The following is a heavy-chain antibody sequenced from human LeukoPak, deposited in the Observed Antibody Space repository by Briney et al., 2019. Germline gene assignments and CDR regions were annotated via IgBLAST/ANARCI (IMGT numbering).Heavy chain of an antibody. Sequence: ASVKVSCEASGFTFTSVAMQWVRQARGQRLEWIGWLVVGSGNTRYAQKFQERVTITRDMSTSTAYMELRSLSSEDTAVYYCAADVIPGPKGFDPWGQGTLVTVSS. CDR1: GFTFTSVA. J-gene: IGHJ5*02. D-gene: IGHD2-21*01. CDR2: LVVGSGNT. CDR3: AADVIPGPKGFDP. V-gene: IGHV1-58*02.